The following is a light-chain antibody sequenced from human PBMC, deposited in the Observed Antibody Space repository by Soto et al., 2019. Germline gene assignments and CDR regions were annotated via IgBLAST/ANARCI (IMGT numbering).Light chain of an antibody. Sequence: DIVLTQSPGTLSLSTGERATLSCRASQSVSSSYLAWYQQKPGQAPRLLIYGASSRATGTPDRFSGSGSGTDFTLTISSLEPDDFAIYYCHQRHSRPRAFGQGTKVDIK. CDR3: HQRHSRPRA. J-gene: IGKJ1*01. V-gene: IGKV3-20*01. CDR2: GAS. CDR1: QSVSSSY.